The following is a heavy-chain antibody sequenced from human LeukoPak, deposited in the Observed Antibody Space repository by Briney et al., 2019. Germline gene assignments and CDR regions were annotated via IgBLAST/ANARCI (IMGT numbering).Heavy chain of an antibody. J-gene: IGHJ4*02. D-gene: IGHD5-24*01. V-gene: IGHV4-34*01. CDR1: GGSFSGYC. CDR3: ARAREMATIAGYFDY. CDR2: INHSGST. Sequence: PSETLSLTCAVYGGSFSGYCWSWIRQPPGKGLEWIGEINHSGSTNYNPSLKSRVTISVDTSKNQFSLKLSSVTAADTAVYHCARAREMATIAGYFDYWGQGNLVTVSS.